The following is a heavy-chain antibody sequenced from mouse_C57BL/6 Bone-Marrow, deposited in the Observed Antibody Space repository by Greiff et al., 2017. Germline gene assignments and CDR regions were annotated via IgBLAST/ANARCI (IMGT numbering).Heavy chain of an antibody. V-gene: IGHV1-69*01. D-gene: IGHD2-14*01. CDR1: GYTFTSYW. J-gene: IGHJ2*01. Sequence: QVQLQQPGAELVMPGASVKLSCKASGYTFTSYWMHWVKQRPGQGLEWIGEIDPSDSYTYYNQKFKGKSTLTVDKSSSTAYMQLSSLTSEDSAVYYWARGYYYFDYWGQGTTLTVSS. CDR3: ARGYYYFDY. CDR2: IDPSDSYT.